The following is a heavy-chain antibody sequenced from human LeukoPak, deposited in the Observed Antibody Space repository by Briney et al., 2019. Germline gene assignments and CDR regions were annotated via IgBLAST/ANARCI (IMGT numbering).Heavy chain of an antibody. J-gene: IGHJ4*02. CDR2: IYYSGST. D-gene: IGHD3-22*01. V-gene: IGHV4-59*01. Sequence: PETLSLTCTVSGGSISSYYWSWIRQPPGKGLEWIGYIYYSGSTNYSPSLKSRVTISVDTSKNQFSLKLSSVTAADTAVYYCARGDYYDRTLDYWGQGTPVTVSS. CDR1: GGSISSYY. CDR3: ARGDYYDRTLDY.